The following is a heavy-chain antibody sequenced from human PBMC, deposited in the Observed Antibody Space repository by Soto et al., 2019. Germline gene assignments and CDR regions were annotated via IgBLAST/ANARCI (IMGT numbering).Heavy chain of an antibody. CDR3: ARSTLGYCSSTSCYHY. V-gene: IGHV1-69*13. CDR1: GGTFSSYA. CDR2: IIPIFGTA. J-gene: IGHJ4*02. Sequence: SVKVSCKASGGTFSSYAISWVRQAPGQGLEWMGGIIPIFGTANYAQKFQGRVTITADESTSTAYMELSSLRSEDTAVYYCARSTLGYCSSTSCYHYWGQGTLVTVLL. D-gene: IGHD2-2*01.